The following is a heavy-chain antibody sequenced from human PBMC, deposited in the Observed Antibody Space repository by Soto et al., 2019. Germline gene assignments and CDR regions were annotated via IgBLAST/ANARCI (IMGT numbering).Heavy chain of an antibody. Sequence: QVQLVQSGVEVKKPGASVKVSCKASSYTFTSYGITWVRRAPGQGLEWMGWISAYNGNTNYAQKLQGRVTMTSDTSTSTAYMELRSLRSDDTAIYYCARDTSNYFDYWGQGTLVTVSS. J-gene: IGHJ4*02. D-gene: IGHD2-2*01. V-gene: IGHV1-18*01. CDR1: SYTFTSYG. CDR3: ARDTSNYFDY. CDR2: ISAYNGNT.